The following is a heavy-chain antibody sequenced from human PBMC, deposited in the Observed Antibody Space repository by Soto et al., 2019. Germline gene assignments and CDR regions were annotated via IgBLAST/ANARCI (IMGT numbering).Heavy chain of an antibody. J-gene: IGHJ4*02. CDR1: VYTFSSYL. Sequence: GSPLKRSCKASVYTFSSYLGGWVRLSPGQGLEWMGWISAYNGNTNYAQKLQGRVTMTTDTSTSTAYMELRSLRSDDTAVYYCARVGPNYYDFWSGGRPNRVYFDYPAQRILLTV. D-gene: IGHD3-3*01. V-gene: IGHV1-18*01. CDR3: ARVGPNYYDFWSGGRPNRVYFDY. CDR2: ISAYNGNT.